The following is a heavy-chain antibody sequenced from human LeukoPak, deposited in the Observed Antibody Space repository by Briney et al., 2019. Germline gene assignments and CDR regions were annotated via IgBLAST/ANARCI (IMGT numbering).Heavy chain of an antibody. CDR2: ISAYNGNT. CDR3: ASSVGPGVFDY. CDR1: GYTFTGYY. V-gene: IGHV1-18*04. J-gene: IGHJ4*02. Sequence: ASVKVSCKASGYTFTGYYMHWVRQAPGQGLEWMGWISAYNGNTNYAQKLQGRVTMTTDTSTSTAYMELRSLRSDDTAVYYCASSVGPGVFDYWGQGTLVTVSS. D-gene: IGHD3-10*01.